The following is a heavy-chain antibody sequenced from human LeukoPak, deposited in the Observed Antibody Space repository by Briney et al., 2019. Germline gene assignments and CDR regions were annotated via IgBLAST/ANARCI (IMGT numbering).Heavy chain of an antibody. J-gene: IGHJ3*02. D-gene: IGHD1-26*01. CDR3: ARVPYSGSYGVAFDI. V-gene: IGHV1-2*02. CDR1: GYTFTGYY. Sequence: GASVKVSCKASGYTFTGYYMHWVRQAPGQGLEWMGWINPNSGGTNYAQKFQGRVTMTRDTSISTAYMELGRLRSDDTAVYYCARVPYSGSYGVAFDIWGQGTMVTVSS. CDR2: INPNSGGT.